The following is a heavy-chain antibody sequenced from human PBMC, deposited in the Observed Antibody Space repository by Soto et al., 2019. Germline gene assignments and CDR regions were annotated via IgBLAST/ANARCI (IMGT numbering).Heavy chain of an antibody. Sequence: QLVESGGGLVKPGGSLRVSCAASRFAFSSYSMHWVRQAPMKGLEWVASINSVASYVYYADSVEGRFTFSRDNAKNSVYLQVNSLRAEDTAVYYCTRDRSSFMRGRIRGPYGGLDVWGQGTTVIVS. V-gene: IGHV3-21*01. J-gene: IGHJ6*02. CDR3: TRDRSSFMRGRIRGPYGGLDV. CDR2: INSVASYV. D-gene: IGHD3-10*01. CDR1: RFAFSSYS.